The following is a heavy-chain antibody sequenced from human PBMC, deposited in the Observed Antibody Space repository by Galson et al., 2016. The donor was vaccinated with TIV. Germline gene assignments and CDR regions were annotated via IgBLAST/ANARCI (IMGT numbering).Heavy chain of an antibody. D-gene: IGHD1-7*01. V-gene: IGHV1-69*13. J-gene: IGHJ3*01. CDR1: GGTFNEYT. CDR2: TIRALGTA. CDR3: ARDDAGVELTVGAVDAFDP. Sequence: SVKVSCKASGGTFNEYTITWIRQAPGQGLEWMGGTIRALGTANFARKFQGRVMITADESTNTVYMEIRSLRFEDTAVYYCARDDAGVELTVGAVDAFDPWAQGTMVMVSS.